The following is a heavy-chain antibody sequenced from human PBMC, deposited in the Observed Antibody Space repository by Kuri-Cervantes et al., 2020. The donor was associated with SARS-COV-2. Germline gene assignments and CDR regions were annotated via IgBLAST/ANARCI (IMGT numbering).Heavy chain of an antibody. CDR3: ARGPHYFYDDFSVGFDP. CDR1: GYTFTSYY. J-gene: IGHJ5*02. V-gene: IGHV1-46*01. CDR2: LNPSGGAT. Sequence: ASVKVSCKASGYTFTSYYLHWVRQAPGQGLEWMGMLNPSGGATDCARKFQGRVSVARDTSTTTLYIQLNSLTSEDTAVYYCARGPHYFYDDFSVGFDPWGQGTLVTVSS. D-gene: IGHD3-22*01.